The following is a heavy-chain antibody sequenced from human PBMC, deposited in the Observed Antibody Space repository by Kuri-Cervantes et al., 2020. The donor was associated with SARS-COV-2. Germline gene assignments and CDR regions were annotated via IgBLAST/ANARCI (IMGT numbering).Heavy chain of an antibody. Sequence: ASVKVSCKASGYTFSTYAMHWVRQAPGQRLEWMGWINTGNGNTKSSQRFQGRVTISVDTSKNQFSLKLSSVTAADTAVYYCARQRGGFLEWLLYYDYWGQGTLVTVSS. V-gene: IGHV1-3*04. CDR1: GYTFSTYA. D-gene: IGHD3-3*01. CDR2: INTGNGNT. J-gene: IGHJ4*02. CDR3: ARQRGGFLEWLLYYDY.